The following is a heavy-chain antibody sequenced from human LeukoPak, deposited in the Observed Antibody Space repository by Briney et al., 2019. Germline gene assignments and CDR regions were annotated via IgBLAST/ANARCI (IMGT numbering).Heavy chain of an antibody. J-gene: IGHJ5*02. D-gene: IGHD3-22*01. Sequence: SETLSLTCTVSGGSISSHYWSWIRQPPGRGLEWIGYIYYSGSTNYNLSLKSRVTISVDTSKNQFSLKLSSVTAADTAVYYCARVHSSGYFLWFDPWGQGTLVTVSS. CDR1: GGSISSHY. CDR3: ARVHSSGYFLWFDP. V-gene: IGHV4-59*11. CDR2: IYYSGST.